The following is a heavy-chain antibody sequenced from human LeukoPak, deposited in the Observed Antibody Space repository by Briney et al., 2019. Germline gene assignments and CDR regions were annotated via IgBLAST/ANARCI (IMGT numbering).Heavy chain of an antibody. Sequence: ASVKVSCKASGYTFTGYYMHWVRQAPGQGLEWMGWINPNSGGTNYAQKFQGRVTMTRDTSISTAYMELSRLRSDDTAMYYCARAMDYYGSGSYWGGYWGQGTLVTVSS. CDR3: ARAMDYYGSGSYWGGY. V-gene: IGHV1-2*02. D-gene: IGHD3-10*01. J-gene: IGHJ4*02. CDR1: GYTFTGYY. CDR2: INPNSGGT.